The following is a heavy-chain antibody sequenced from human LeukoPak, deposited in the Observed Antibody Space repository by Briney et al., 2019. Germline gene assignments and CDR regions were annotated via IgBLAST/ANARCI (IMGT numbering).Heavy chain of an antibody. Sequence: SETLSLTCTVSGGSISGYYWSWIRQPPGQGLEWIGFVYYTGGTSYNPSLKSRLTMSVDTSKNQFSLKLNSVTAADTAVYYCTRAGYCSGGSCYGDNAFDMWGQGTMVTVSS. CDR1: GGSISGYY. CDR3: TRAGYCSGGSCYGDNAFDM. D-gene: IGHD2-15*01. V-gene: IGHV4-59*01. CDR2: VYYTGGT. J-gene: IGHJ3*02.